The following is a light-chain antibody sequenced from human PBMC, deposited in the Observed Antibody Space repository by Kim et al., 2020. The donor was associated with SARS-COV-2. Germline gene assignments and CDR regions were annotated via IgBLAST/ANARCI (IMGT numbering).Light chain of an antibody. CDR3: GAYAGKV. Sequence: GSPGQSVPSSCTGPRRDGGGYNYVSPSQPHPGKAPNLMIYEVRKRPSGVPARCSGAKSGNAASLTVSGPQAEGEADYYCGAYAGKVFGTGTKVTVL. CDR1: RRDGGGYNY. J-gene: IGLJ1*01. V-gene: IGLV2-8*01. CDR2: EVR.